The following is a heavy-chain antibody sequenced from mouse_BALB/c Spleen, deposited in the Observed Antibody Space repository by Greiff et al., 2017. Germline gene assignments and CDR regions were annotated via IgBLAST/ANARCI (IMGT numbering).Heavy chain of an antibody. CDR1: GYTFTSYY. CDR2: INPSNGGT. J-gene: IGHJ3*01. V-gene: IGHV1S81*02. D-gene: IGHD3-1*01. Sequence: QVQLKQSGAELVKPGASVKLSCKASGYTFTSYYMYWVKQRPGQGLEWIGEINPSNGGTNFNEKFKSKATLTVDKSSSTAYMQLSSLTSEDSAVYYCTRESGGFAYWGQGTLVTVSA. CDR3: TRESGGFAY.